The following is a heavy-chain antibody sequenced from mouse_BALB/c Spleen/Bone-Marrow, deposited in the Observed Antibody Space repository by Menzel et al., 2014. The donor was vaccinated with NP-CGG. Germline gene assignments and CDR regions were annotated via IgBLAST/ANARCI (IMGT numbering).Heavy chain of an antibody. V-gene: IGHV1S130*01. CDR1: GYTLTSSW. D-gene: IGHD2-1*01. J-gene: IGHJ2*01. CDR3: ARGGYGNYYFDY. CDR2: IHPNSGNT. Sequence: VKLQESGSVLVRPGASVKLSCKASGYTLTSSWMHWAKQRPGQGLEWIGEIHPNSGNTNYNEKFKGKATLTVDTSSSTAYVDLSSLTSEDSAVYYCARGGYGNYYFDYWGQGTTLTVSS.